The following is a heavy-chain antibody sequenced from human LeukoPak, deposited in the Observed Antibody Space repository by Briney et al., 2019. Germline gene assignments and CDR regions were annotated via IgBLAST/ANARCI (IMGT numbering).Heavy chain of an antibody. CDR1: GGSINSRAYS. Sequence: KPSETLSLTCTVSGGSINSRAYSWGWLRQSPQKGMEWIGSIDFSGNTYYNPSVQSRVAISLDTSRNQFSLNLTSVTAADTAAYFCAGLDGWGLDFDSWGQGTLVVVSS. V-gene: IGHV4-39*01. CDR2: IDFSGNT. D-gene: IGHD1-26*01. J-gene: IGHJ4*02. CDR3: AGLDGWGLDFDS.